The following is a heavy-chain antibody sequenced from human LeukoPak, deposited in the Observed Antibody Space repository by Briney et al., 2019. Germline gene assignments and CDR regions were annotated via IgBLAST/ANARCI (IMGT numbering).Heavy chain of an antibody. CDR1: GFTFSSHG. D-gene: IGHD6-19*01. CDR3: ARDGGSAWFFRY. CDR2: ITSGTRT. V-gene: IGHV3-48*04. J-gene: IGHJ4*02. Sequence: GGSLRLSCVASGFTFSSHGMNWVRQAPGKGLEWVSGITSGTRTYYADSVKGRFTISRDNAKNSLYLQMNSLRAEDTAVYYCARDGGSAWFFRYWGQGTLVTVSS.